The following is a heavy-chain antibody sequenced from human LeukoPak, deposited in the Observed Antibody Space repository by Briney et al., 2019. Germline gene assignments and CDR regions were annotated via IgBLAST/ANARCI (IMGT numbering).Heavy chain of an antibody. J-gene: IGHJ4*02. CDR1: GGPMYSYY. CDR3: ATYKQELAFDG. D-gene: IGHD6-13*01. CDR2: IYTDGST. Sequence: PSETLSLTCTVSGGPMYSYYWTWIRQPAGRGLEWIGRIYTDGSTNYNPSLKSRVTMSVDTSKKEFSLKLNSVTAADTAIYYCATYKQELAFDGWGQGTLVTVSS. V-gene: IGHV4-4*07.